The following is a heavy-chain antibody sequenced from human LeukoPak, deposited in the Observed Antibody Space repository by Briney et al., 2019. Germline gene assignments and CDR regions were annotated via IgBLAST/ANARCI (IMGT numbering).Heavy chain of an antibody. CDR1: GYTFTSYY. D-gene: IGHD5-18*01. J-gene: IGHJ4*02. Sequence: ASVKVSCKASGYTFTSYYMHWVRQAPGQGLEWMGIINPSGGSTSYAQKFQGRVTMTRDTSTSTVYMELSSLRSEDTAVYYCARGEGRIQLWSESSENGNFDYWGQGTLVTVSS. CDR3: ARGEGRIQLWSESSENGNFDY. CDR2: INPSGGST. V-gene: IGHV1-46*01.